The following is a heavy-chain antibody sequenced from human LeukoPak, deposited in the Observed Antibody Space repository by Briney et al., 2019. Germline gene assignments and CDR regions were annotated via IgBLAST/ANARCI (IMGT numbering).Heavy chain of an antibody. J-gene: IGHJ5*02. Sequence: PGSSVKVSCKASGGTFSSYTISWVRQAPGQGLEWMGRIIPILGIANYAQKFQGRVTITADKSTSTAYMELSSLRSEDTAVYYCAMIAAVNWFDPWGQGTLVTVS. D-gene: IGHD6-6*01. CDR3: AMIAAVNWFDP. V-gene: IGHV1-69*02. CDR2: IIPILGIA. CDR1: GGTFSSYT.